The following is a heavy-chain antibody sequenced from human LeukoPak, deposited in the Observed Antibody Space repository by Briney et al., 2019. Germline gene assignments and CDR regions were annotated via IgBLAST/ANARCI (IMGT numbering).Heavy chain of an antibody. Sequence: SETLSLTCTVSGGSISSYFWSWIRQPPGKGLEWIGYIYYSGSTNYNPSLKSRVTISVDTSKNQFSLKLSSVTAADTAVYYCARHHVGGTYYFDYWGQGTLVTVSS. V-gene: IGHV4-59*08. CDR1: GGSISSYF. D-gene: IGHD1-7*01. CDR3: ARHHVGGTYYFDY. CDR2: IYYSGST. J-gene: IGHJ4*02.